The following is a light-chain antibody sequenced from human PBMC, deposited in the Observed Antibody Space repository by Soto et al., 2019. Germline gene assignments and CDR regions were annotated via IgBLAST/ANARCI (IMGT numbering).Light chain of an antibody. CDR3: SSFTSGSTWV. V-gene: IGLV2-14*01. CDR2: EVG. CDR1: SSDVGGYNY. Sequence: QSALTQPASVSGSPGQSITIPCTGTSSDVGGYNYVSWYQQYPGKAPKLMIYEVGNRPSGVSNRFSGSKSGNTASLTISGLQADDEADYHCSSFTSGSTWVFGGGTKLTVL. J-gene: IGLJ3*02.